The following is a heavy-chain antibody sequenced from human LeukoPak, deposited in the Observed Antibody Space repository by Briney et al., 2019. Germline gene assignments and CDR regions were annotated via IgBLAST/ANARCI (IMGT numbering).Heavy chain of an antibody. D-gene: IGHD3-10*01. V-gene: IGHV1-69*05. J-gene: IGHJ6*03. CDR1: GGTFSSYA. CDR3: ARGRYWGRVKDYYYYMDV. CDR2: IIPIFGTA. Sequence: ASVKVSCKASGGTFSSYAISWVRQAPGQGLEWMGGIIPIFGTANYAQKFQGRVTITTDESTSTAYMELSSLRSEDTAVYYCARGRYWGRVKDYYYYMDVWGKGTTVTVSS.